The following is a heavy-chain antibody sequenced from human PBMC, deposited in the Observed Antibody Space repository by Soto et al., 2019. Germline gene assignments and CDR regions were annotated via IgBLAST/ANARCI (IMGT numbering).Heavy chain of an antibody. J-gene: IGHJ1*01. CDR2: ISHDGSNK. Sequence: QVQLVESGGGVVQPGRSLSLSCAASGFTFSSYGMHWVRQAPGKGLEWVAVISHDGSNKYYADSVKGRFTISRDNSKNTLYLQMNSLRAEDTAVYHGAKQYFQHWGQGTLVTVST. CDR1: GFTFSSYG. V-gene: IGHV3-30*18. CDR3: AKQYFQH.